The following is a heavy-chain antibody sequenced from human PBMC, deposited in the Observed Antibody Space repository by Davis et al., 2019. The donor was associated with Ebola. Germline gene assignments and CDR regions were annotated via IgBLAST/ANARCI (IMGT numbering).Heavy chain of an antibody. CDR1: GFTFSSYG. V-gene: IGHV3-30*03. J-gene: IGHJ4*02. Sequence: GESLKISCAASGFTFSSYGMHWVRQAPGKGLEWVAVISYDGSNKYYADSVKGRFTISSDNSKNTLYLQMNSLRAEDTAVYYCARLRYWGQGTLVTVSS. CDR2: ISYDGSNK. CDR3: ARLRY.